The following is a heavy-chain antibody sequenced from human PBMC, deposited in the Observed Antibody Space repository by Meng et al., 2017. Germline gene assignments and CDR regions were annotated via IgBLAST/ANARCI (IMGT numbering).Heavy chain of an antibody. V-gene: IGHV4-34*01. D-gene: IGHD3-16*02. CDR1: GGSFSGYY. Sequence: GSLRLSCAVYGGSFSGYYWSWIRQPPGKGLERIGEINHSGSTNYNPSLKSRVTISVDTSKNQFSLKLSSVTAADTAVYYCARGSPYDYVWGSYRLSNWFDPWGQGTLVTVSS. CDR3: ARGSPYDYVWGSYRLSNWFDP. J-gene: IGHJ5*02. CDR2: INHSGST.